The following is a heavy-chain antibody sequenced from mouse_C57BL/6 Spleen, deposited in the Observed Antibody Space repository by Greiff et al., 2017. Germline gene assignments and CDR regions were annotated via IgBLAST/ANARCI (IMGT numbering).Heavy chain of an antibody. CDR2: ISDGGSYT. Sequence: EVTVVESGGGLVKPGGSLKLSCAASGFTFSSYAMSWVRQTPEKRLEWVATISDGGSYTYYPDNVKGRFTISRDNAKNNLYLQMSHLKSEDTAMYYCARFMEYYYAMDYWGQGTSVTVSS. V-gene: IGHV5-4*03. J-gene: IGHJ4*01. CDR3: ARFMEYYYAMDY. CDR1: GFTFSSYA. D-gene: IGHD1-1*01.